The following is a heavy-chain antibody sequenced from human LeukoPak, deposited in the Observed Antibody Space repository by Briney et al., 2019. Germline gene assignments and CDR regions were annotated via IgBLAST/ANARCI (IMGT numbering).Heavy chain of an antibody. CDR1: GFTLSSYA. CDR2: ISVSGNT. J-gene: IGHJ4*02. Sequence: GGALRLSCAASGFTLSSYAMSWVRQAPGKGLEWVSAISVSGNTYHADSVKGRFTISRDSSKNTLYLQMNRLRAEDAAVYYCAKAPVTTCSGAYCYPFDYWGQGTLVTVSS. V-gene: IGHV3-23*01. D-gene: IGHD2-21*01. CDR3: AKAPVTTCSGAYCYPFDY.